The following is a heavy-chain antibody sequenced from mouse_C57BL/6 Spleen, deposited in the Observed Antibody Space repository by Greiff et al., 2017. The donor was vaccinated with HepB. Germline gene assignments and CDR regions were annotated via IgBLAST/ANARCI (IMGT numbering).Heavy chain of an antibody. V-gene: IGHV1-69*01. CDR1: GYTFTSYW. CDR2: IDPSDSYT. D-gene: IGHD2-2*01. Sequence: VQLQQPGAELVMPGASVKLSCKASGYTFTSYWMHWVKQRPGQGLEWIGEIDPSDSYTNYNQKFKGKSTLTVDKSSSTAYMQLSSLTSEDSAVYYCANGYDYWGQGTTLTVSS. CDR3: ANGYDY. J-gene: IGHJ2*01.